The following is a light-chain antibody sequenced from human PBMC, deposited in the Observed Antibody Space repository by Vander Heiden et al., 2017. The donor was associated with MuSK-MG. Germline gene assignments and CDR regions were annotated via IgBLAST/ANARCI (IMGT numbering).Light chain of an antibody. Sequence: EIVLTQSPGTLSLSPGERATLSCSASQSVSSSYLAWYHQKSGQAPRLLIYGASRRATGIPDRFSGSGSGTDFTLTISRLEPEDFAVYYCQQYGNSPWTFGQGTKVEIK. CDR1: QSVSSSY. V-gene: IGKV3-20*01. J-gene: IGKJ1*01. CDR2: GAS. CDR3: QQYGNSPWT.